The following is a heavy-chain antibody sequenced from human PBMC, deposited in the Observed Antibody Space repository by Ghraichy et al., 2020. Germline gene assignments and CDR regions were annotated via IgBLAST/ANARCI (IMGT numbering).Heavy chain of an antibody. V-gene: IGHV4-61*01. CDR3: ARAPGIAVAGWFDP. CDR2: VYYSGST. CDR1: GGSVSSGSYY. D-gene: IGHD6-19*01. Sequence: SETLSLTCTVSGGSVSSGSYYWSWIRQPPGKGLEWIGYVYYSGSTNYNPSLKSRVTISVDTSKNQFSLKLSSVTAADTAVYYCARAPGIAVAGWFDPWGQGTLVTVSS. J-gene: IGHJ5*02.